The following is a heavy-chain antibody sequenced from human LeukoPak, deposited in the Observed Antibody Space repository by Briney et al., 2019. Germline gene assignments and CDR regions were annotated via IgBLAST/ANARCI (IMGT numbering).Heavy chain of an antibody. CDR1: GFTFSSYS. CDR2: ISSSSSHI. J-gene: IGHJ4*02. D-gene: IGHD2/OR15-2a*01. Sequence: PGGSLRLSCAASGFTFSSYSMNWVRQAPGKGLEWVSSISSSSSHIYYADSVKGRFTISRDNAKNSLYLQMNSLRAEDTAVYYCALSPVRDSGYFDYWGQGTLVTVSS. CDR3: ALSPVRDSGYFDY. V-gene: IGHV3-21*01.